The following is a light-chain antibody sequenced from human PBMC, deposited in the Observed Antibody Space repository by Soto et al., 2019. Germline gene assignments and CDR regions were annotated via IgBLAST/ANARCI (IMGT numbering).Light chain of an antibody. CDR2: GAF. CDR3: HQRNTWPPVP. J-gene: IGKJ5*01. Sequence: EIVLTQSPATLSLSPGERATLSCRASPSVSNYLAWYQQKPGQAPRLLIYGAFNRATGIPARFSGSGPGADLPHTNSSLEAEDFAVYYCHQRNTWPPVPFCQATRLQ. V-gene: IGKV3-11*01. CDR1: PSVSNY.